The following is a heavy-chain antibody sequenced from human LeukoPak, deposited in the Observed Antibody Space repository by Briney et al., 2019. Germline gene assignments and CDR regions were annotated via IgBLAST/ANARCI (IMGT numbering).Heavy chain of an antibody. Sequence: GGSLRLSCAASGFTFSDFAMIWVRQSPGKKGLEWVSAISGSDDSTYYADSVKGRFTISRDNSKSTLYLQMNSLRAEDTAVYYCARGHGVVAASDDAFDIWGQGTMVTVSS. V-gene: IGHV3-23*01. D-gene: IGHD2-2*01. CDR2: ISGSDDST. CDR1: GFTFSDFA. J-gene: IGHJ3*02. CDR3: ARGHGVVAASDDAFDI.